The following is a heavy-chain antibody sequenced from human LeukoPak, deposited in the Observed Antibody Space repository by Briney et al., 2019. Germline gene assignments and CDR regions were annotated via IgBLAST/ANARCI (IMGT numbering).Heavy chain of an antibody. Sequence: SETLSLTCTVSGGSISSSSYYWGWIRQPPGKGLEWIGSIYYSGSTYYNPSLKSRVTISVDTSKNQFSLKLSSVTAADTAVYYCARGRPAMVVDYWGQGTLVTVSS. J-gene: IGHJ4*02. CDR2: IYYSGST. D-gene: IGHD5-18*01. V-gene: IGHV4-39*01. CDR1: GGSISSSSYY. CDR3: ARGRPAMVVDY.